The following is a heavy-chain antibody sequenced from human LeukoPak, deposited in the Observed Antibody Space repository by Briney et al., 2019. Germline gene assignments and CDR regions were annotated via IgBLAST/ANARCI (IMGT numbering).Heavy chain of an antibody. V-gene: IGHV4-59*11. CDR3: APPPYYYEANGYSVA. Sequence: SETLSLTCSVSGASISSHYWSWIRQPPGKGLEWIGYIYYSVRTNYNPSLTSRVTISVDPSKNQFSLNLSSVTAADTAVYYCAPPPYYYEANGYSVAWGQGTLVTVSS. CDR2: IYYSVRT. CDR1: GASISSHY. D-gene: IGHD3-22*01. J-gene: IGHJ5*02.